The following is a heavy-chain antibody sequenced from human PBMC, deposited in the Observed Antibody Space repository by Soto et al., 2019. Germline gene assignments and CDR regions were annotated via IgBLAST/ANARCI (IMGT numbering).Heavy chain of an antibody. V-gene: IGHV3-30*03. Sequence: QVQLVESGGGVVQPGRSLRLSCADSGFTFSSYGMHWVRQAPGKGLEWVAVISYDGSNKYYADSVKGRFTISRDNSKNPLYLQMNSLRAEDTAVYYCASAQPIVYWGQGTLVTVSS. D-gene: IGHD1-26*01. CDR2: ISYDGSNK. CDR1: GFTFSSYG. CDR3: ASAQPIVY. J-gene: IGHJ4*02.